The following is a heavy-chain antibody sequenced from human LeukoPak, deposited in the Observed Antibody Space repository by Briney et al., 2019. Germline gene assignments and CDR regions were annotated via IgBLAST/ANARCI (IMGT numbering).Heavy chain of an antibody. CDR1: GGSISSYY. J-gene: IGHJ3*02. D-gene: IGHD6-13*01. Sequence: SETLSLTCTVSGGSISSYYWSWIRQPAGKGLEWIGRTYTSGSTNYNPSLKSRVTMSVDTSKNQFSLKLSSVTAADTAVYYCAAAGNFGDAFDIWGQGTMVTVSS. CDR3: AAAGNFGDAFDI. CDR2: TYTSGST. V-gene: IGHV4-4*07.